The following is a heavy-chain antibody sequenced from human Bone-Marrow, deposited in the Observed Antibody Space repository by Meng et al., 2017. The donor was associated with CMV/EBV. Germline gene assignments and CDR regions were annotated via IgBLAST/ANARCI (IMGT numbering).Heavy chain of an antibody. CDR1: GFTVSSNY. V-gene: IGHV3-53*01. CDR2: IYSGGST. D-gene: IGHD2/OR15-2a*01. CDR3: ARAPLHPFHYYYYGMDV. J-gene: IGHJ6*02. Sequence: GESLKISCAASGFTVSSNYMSWVRQAPGKGLEWVSVIYSGGSTYYADSVKGRFTISRDNSKNTLYLQMNSLRAEDTAVYYCARAPLHPFHYYYYGMDVWGQGTTVTVSS.